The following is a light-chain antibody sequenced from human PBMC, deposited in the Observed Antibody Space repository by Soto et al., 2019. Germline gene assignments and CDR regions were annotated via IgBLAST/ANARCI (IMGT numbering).Light chain of an antibody. V-gene: IGKV1-33*01. J-gene: IGKJ4*01. CDR2: DVS. CDR1: QDIRNH. Sequence: DIQMTQSPSSLCASAGDRVIITCQASQDIRNHLNWYQQKPGKAPKLLIYDVSNLATGVPPKFSGGGSGTDFTLTISSLQPEDIATYYCQHYDDLVTFGGGTKVEIK. CDR3: QHYDDLVT.